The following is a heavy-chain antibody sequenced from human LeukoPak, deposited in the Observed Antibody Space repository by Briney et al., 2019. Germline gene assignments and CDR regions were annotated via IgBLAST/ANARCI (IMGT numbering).Heavy chain of an antibody. CDR3: ARDSIYGSGRLGY. Sequence: GGSLRLSCAASGFTFTSYAMSWVRQAPGKGLEWVSVISGSLDITYYADSVKGRFTISGDNSKNALYLQMNSLRADDTALYYCARDSIYGSGRLGYWGQGTLVTVSS. J-gene: IGHJ4*02. CDR1: GFTFTSYA. D-gene: IGHD3-10*01. V-gene: IGHV3-23*01. CDR2: ISGSLDIT.